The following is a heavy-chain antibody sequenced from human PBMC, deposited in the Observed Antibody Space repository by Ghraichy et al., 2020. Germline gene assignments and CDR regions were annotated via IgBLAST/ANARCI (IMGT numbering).Heavy chain of an antibody. CDR3: ARGGVVLMVYADFDY. Sequence: SVKVSCKASGYTFTGYYMHWVRQAPGQGLEWMGWINPNSGGTNYAQKFQGRVTMTRDTSISTAYMELSRLRSDDTAVYYCARGGVVLMVYADFDYWGQGTLVTVSS. D-gene: IGHD2-8*01. CDR1: GYTFTGYY. V-gene: IGHV1-2*02. J-gene: IGHJ4*02. CDR2: INPNSGGT.